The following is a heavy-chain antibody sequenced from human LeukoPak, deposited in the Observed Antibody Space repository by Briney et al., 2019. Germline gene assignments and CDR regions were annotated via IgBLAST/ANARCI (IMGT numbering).Heavy chain of an antibody. D-gene: IGHD1-1*01. CDR3: ARETPLGRDFDY. Sequence: GGSLRLSCAASGFTFSSNYMSWVRQAPGKGLEWVSVIYSGGNTSYADSVKGRFTISRDNSKNTLYLQMNSLRAEDTAVYYCARETPLGRDFDYWGQGTLVTVSS. V-gene: IGHV3-53*01. CDR2: IYSGGNT. J-gene: IGHJ4*02. CDR1: GFTFSSNY.